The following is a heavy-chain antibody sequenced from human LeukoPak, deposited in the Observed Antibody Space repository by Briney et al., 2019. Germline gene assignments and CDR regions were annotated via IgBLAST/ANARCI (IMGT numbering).Heavy chain of an antibody. J-gene: IGHJ4*02. CDR3: AKLTHYDFWSGFFDY. V-gene: IGHV3-23*01. CDR2: ISGSGGST. CDR1: GFTFSSYA. Sequence: PGGSLRLSCAASGFTFSSYAMSWVRQAPGKGLEWVSAISGSGGSTYSADSVKGRFTISRDNSKNTLYLQMNSLRAEDTAVYYCAKLTHYDFWSGFFDYWGQGTLVTVSS. D-gene: IGHD3-3*01.